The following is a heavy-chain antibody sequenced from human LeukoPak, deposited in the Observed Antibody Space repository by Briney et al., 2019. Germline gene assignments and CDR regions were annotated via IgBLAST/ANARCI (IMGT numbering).Heavy chain of an antibody. J-gene: IGHJ4*02. CDR3: AKSRLYSSGSADY. CDR2: ISSGGSNK. V-gene: IGHV3-30*18. CDR1: GFTFSSFG. D-gene: IGHD6-19*01. Sequence: PGGSLRLSCAASGFTFSSFGMHWVRQAPGKGLEWVAVISSGGSNKYYADSVKGRFTISRDNSKNTLYLQMDSLRAEDTAVYYCAKSRLYSSGSADYWGQGTLVTVSS.